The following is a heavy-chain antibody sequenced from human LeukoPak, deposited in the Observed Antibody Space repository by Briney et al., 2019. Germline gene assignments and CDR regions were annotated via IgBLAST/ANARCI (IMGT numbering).Heavy chain of an antibody. D-gene: IGHD3-10*01. Sequence: GGSLRLSCAASGFTFSSYGIHWVRQATGKGLEWVAAISYDGSNKNYADSVKGRFTISRDNSKNTLYLQMNSLRDEDTAVYYCARDHYYGSGTYYDEYFQRWGQGTLVTVSS. CDR3: ARDHYYGSGTYYDEYFQR. CDR1: GFTFSSYG. CDR2: ISYDGSNK. V-gene: IGHV3-30*03. J-gene: IGHJ1*01.